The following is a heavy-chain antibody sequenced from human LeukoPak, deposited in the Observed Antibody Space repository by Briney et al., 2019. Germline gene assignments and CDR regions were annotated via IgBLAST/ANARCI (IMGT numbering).Heavy chain of an antibody. J-gene: IGHJ4*02. Sequence: ASVKVSCKASGGTFSSYAISWVRQATGQGLEWMGWMNPNSGNTGYAQKFQGRVTMTRNTSISTAYMELSSLRSEDTAVYYCARGAPRAPRYFDWGAPYYFDYWGQGTLVTVSS. CDR2: MNPNSGNT. V-gene: IGHV1-8*02. D-gene: IGHD3-9*01. CDR1: GGTFSSYA. CDR3: ARGAPRAPRYFDWGAPYYFDY.